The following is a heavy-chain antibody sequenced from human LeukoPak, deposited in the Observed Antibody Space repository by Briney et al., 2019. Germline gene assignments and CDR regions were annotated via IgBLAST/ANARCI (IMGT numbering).Heavy chain of an antibody. D-gene: IGHD3-16*01. CDR2: IYYSGST. Sequence: SETLSLTCTVSGGSITHYYWSWIRQPPGKGLEWIGYIYYSGSTNYNPSLKSRVTILVDTSKNQFSLKLSSVTAADTAVYYCARQGGGALDYWGQGTLVTVSS. CDR1: GGSITHYY. CDR3: ARQGGGALDY. J-gene: IGHJ4*02. V-gene: IGHV4-59*01.